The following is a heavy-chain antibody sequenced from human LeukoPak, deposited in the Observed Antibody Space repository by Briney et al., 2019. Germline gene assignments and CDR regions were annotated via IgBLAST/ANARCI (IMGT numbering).Heavy chain of an antibody. J-gene: IGHJ6*04. V-gene: IGHV3-30-3*01. CDR3: ARDPGGNPTENLDV. Sequence: GGSLRLSCAASGFTFSSYAMHWVRQAPGKGLEWVAVIAYDGNNKYYADSVKGRFTISRDNSKNTLYLQMNSLRGEDTAVYYCARDPGGNPTENLDVWGKGTTVTVSS. D-gene: IGHD4-23*01. CDR2: IAYDGNNK. CDR1: GFTFSSYA.